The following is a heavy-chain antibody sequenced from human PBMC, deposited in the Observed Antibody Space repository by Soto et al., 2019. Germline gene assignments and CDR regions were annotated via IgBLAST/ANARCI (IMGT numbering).Heavy chain of an antibody. CDR1: GGSFSGYY. J-gene: IGHJ4*02. CDR3: ASESWDSSPFDY. CDR2: INHSGST. D-gene: IGHD6-13*01. V-gene: IGHV4-34*01. Sequence: QVQLQQWGAGLLKPSETLSLTCAVYGGSFSGYYWSWIRQPPGKGLEWIGEINHSGSTNYNPSLKSRVTISVDTSKNQFSLKLSSVTAADTAVYYCASESWDSSPFDYWGQGTLFTVSS.